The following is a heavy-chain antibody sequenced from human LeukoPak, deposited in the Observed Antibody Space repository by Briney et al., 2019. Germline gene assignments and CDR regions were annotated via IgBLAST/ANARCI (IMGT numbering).Heavy chain of an antibody. CDR2: IYTSGGT. Sequence: PSETLSLTCTVSGDSISSYYWSWIRQPPGKGLEWIGYIYTSGGTNYVPSLKGRVTISIDTSKNQFSLKLSSVTAADSAVYYCARLTRLSTSPDRYYLDYWGQGTLVTVSS. V-gene: IGHV4-4*09. CDR3: ARLTRLSTSPDRYYLDY. D-gene: IGHD6-6*01. J-gene: IGHJ4*02. CDR1: GDSISSYY.